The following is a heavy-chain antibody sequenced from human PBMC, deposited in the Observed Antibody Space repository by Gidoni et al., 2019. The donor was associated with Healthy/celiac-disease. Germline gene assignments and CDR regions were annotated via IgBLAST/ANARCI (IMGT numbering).Heavy chain of an antibody. CDR2: ISSSGSTI. J-gene: IGHJ6*02. Sequence: EVQLVESGGGLVQPGGSLRLSCAASGFTFSSYEMNWVRQAPGKGLEWVSYISSSGSTIYYADSVKGRFTISRDNAKNSLYLQMNSLRAEDTAVYYCARDREWFGAYYYYYGMDVWGQGTTVTVSS. CDR1: GFTFSSYE. CDR3: ARDREWFGAYYYYYGMDV. D-gene: IGHD3-10*01. V-gene: IGHV3-48*03.